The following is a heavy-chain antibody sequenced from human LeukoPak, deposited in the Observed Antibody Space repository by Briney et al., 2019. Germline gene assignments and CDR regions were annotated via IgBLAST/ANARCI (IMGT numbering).Heavy chain of an antibody. D-gene: IGHD6-25*01. V-gene: IGHV1-18*01. CDR3: ARDHNAERRARRLFDY. J-gene: IGHJ4*02. CDR1: GHTFSSYA. Sequence: ASVKVSRKASGHTFSSYAVSWVRQAPGQGLEWLGWISANNGDTKYAQTVQGRITMTTDTSTSTAYMELRSLRSDDTAVYYCARDHNAERRARRLFDYWGQGTLVTVSS. CDR2: ISANNGDT.